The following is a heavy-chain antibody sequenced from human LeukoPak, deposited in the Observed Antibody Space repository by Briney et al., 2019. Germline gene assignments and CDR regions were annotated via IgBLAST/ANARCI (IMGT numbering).Heavy chain of an antibody. J-gene: IGHJ4*02. D-gene: IGHD5-24*01. CDR1: GFTFSSYG. CDR3: ARVRWLQYSYYFDY. Sequence: GGSLRLSCAASGFTFSSYGMHSVRQAPGKGLEWVAVIWYGGSNKYYADSVKGRFTISRDNSKNVLYLQMNSLRAEDTAVYYCARVRWLQYSYYFDYWGQGTLVTVSS. V-gene: IGHV3-33*08. CDR2: IWYGGSNK.